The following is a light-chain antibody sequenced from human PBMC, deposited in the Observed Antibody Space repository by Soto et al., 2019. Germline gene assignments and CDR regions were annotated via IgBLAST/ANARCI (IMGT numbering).Light chain of an antibody. J-gene: IGKJ1*01. Sequence: DVQMTQSPSTLSASLGDSVTITCRASQGISSCLAWYQQKPGKAPKRLIYKATSLESGVPSRFSGSGSGTELTLTISSLQPYDFATYYCRQYNSYSSWTFGQGTKVDIK. CDR3: RQYNSYSSWT. CDR2: KAT. CDR1: QGISSC. V-gene: IGKV1-5*03.